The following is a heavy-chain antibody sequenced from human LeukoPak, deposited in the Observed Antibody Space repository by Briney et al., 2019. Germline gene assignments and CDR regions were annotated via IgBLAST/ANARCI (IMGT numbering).Heavy chain of an antibody. V-gene: IGHV4-59*11. D-gene: IGHD6-19*01. CDR1: GGSLNGHY. Sequence: SETLSLTCAVYGGSLNGHYWSWIRQPPGKGLEWIGYIYYSGSTNYNPSLKSRVTISVDTSKNQFSLKLSSVTAADTAVYYCARDVTVAGTNYWGQGTLVTVSS. CDR3: ARDVTVAGTNY. J-gene: IGHJ4*02. CDR2: IYYSGST.